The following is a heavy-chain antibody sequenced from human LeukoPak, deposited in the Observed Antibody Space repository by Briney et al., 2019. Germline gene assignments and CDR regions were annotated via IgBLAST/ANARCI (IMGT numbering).Heavy chain of an antibody. V-gene: IGHV3-23*01. CDR1: GFTFRSYA. D-gene: IGHD6-19*01. CDR3: AKDSSGSSGWYVGLNSPPYYFDY. J-gene: IGHJ4*02. Sequence: PGGSLRLSCAASGFTFRSYAMSWVRQAPGKGLEWVSAISGSGGSTYYADSVKGRFTISRDNSKNTLYLQMNSLRAEDTIVYYCAKDSSGSSGWYVGLNSPPYYFDYWGQGTLVTVSS. CDR2: ISGSGGST.